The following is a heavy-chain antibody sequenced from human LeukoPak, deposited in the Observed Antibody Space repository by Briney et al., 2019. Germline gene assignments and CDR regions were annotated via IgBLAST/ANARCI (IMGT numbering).Heavy chain of an antibody. CDR2: IYYSGST. CDR3: VRGPYGPGISNWFDP. CDR1: GGSISSYY. J-gene: IGHJ5*02. V-gene: IGHV4-59*01. Sequence: SETLSLTCTVSGGSISSYYWSWIRQPPGKGLEWIGYIYYSGSTNYNPSLKSRVTISVDTSKNQFSLKLSSVTAADTAVYYCVRGPYGPGISNWFDPWGQGTQVIVSS. D-gene: IGHD3-10*01.